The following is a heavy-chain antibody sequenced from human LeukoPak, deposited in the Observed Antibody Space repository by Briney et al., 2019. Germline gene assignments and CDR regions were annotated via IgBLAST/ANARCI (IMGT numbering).Heavy chain of an antibody. V-gene: IGHV3-7*04. CDR3: TRVGYIDEGIDY. D-gene: IGHD5-24*01. CDR1: GFPFSSYW. J-gene: IGHJ4*02. Sequence: GGSLRLSCVASGFPFSSYWMTWVRQAPGKGLEWVANIKQDGSKKSYVDSVKGRFTISRDNAKNSLCLQMNSLRAEDTAIYYCTRVGYIDEGIDYWGQGTLATVSS. CDR2: IKQDGSKK.